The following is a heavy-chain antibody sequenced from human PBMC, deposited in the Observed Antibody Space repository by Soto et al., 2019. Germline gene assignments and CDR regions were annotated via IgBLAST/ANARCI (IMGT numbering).Heavy chain of an antibody. J-gene: IGHJ6*02. V-gene: IGHV1-69*13. D-gene: IGHD4-17*01. Sequence: ASVKVSCKASGGTFSSYAISWVRQAPGQGLEWMGGIIPIFGTANYAQKFQGRVTITADESTSTAYMELSSLRSEDTAVYYCARARATVTTYYYYYDMDVWGQGTTVTVSS. CDR1: GGTFSSYA. CDR3: ARARATVTTYYYYYDMDV. CDR2: IIPIFGTA.